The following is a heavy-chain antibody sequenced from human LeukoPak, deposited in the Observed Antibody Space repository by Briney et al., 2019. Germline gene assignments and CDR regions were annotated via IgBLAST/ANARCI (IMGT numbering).Heavy chain of an antibody. CDR1: GGTFSSYA. CDR2: IIPIFGTA. D-gene: IGHD2-2*02. V-gene: IGHV1-69*01. Sequence: SVKVSCKASGGTFSSYAISWVRQAPGQGLEWLGGIIPIFGTANYAQKFQGRVTITEDESTSTAYMELSSLRSEDTAVHYCARRVPAAIMVEKLTYNWFDPWGQGTLVTVSS. J-gene: IGHJ5*02. CDR3: ARRVPAAIMVEKLTYNWFDP.